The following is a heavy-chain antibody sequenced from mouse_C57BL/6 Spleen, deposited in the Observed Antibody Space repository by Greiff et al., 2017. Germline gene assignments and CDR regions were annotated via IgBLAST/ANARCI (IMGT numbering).Heavy chain of an antibody. D-gene: IGHD4-1*01. CDR1: GYTFTSYW. V-gene: IGHV1-52*01. J-gene: IGHJ3*01. CDR3: ARGENGDRAGFAY. CDR2: IDPSDSET. Sequence: QVQLQQPGAELVRPGSSVKLSCKASGYTFTSYWMHWVKQRPIQGLEWIGNIDPSDSETHYNQKFKDKATLTVDKSSSTAYMQLSSLTSEDSAVYFCARGENGDRAGFAYWGQGSLVSVSA.